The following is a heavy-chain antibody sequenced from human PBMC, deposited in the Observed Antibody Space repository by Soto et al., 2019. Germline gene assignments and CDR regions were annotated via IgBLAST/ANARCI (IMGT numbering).Heavy chain of an antibody. V-gene: IGHV5-10-1*01. CDR2: IDPRDSQT. CDR1: GYSLAAYS. J-gene: IGHJ4*02. Sequence: PGDSLKISCKGSGYSLAAYSIGWVRQKPVTGLEWMGRIDPRDSQTYYSPSFRGHVTISVTKSITTVFLQWSSLSASDTGMYYCPRQISDSDTGPNFKYYFDSWGQGTPLSVSS. D-gene: IGHD2-8*02. CDR3: PRQISDSDTGPNFKYYFDS.